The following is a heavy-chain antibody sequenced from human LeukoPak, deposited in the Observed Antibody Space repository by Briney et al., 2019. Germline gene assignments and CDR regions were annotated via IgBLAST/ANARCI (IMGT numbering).Heavy chain of an antibody. V-gene: IGHV5-78*01. J-gene: IGHJ6*03. Sequence: GESLKISCKTSGYSFTSYWIHWVRQMPGKELEWMGSTYPGNSDTRYSPSFQGQVTISADKSISTAYLQWSSLKASDTAMYYCARTHGDYEDYYYYYMDVWGKGTTVTVSS. CDR1: GYSFTSYW. D-gene: IGHD4-17*01. CDR2: TYPGNSDT. CDR3: ARTHGDYEDYYYYYMDV.